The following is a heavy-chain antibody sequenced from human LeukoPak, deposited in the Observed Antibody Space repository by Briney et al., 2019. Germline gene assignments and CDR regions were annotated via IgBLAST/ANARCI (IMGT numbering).Heavy chain of an antibody. J-gene: IGHJ4*02. CDR1: GGSISSHY. CDR2: IYYSGST. CDR3: ARHGGYVKAFDY. Sequence: SETLSLTCTVSGGSISSHYWSWIRQPPGKGLEWIGYIYYSGSTNYNPSLKSRVTISVDTSKNQFSLKLSSVTAADTAVHYCARHGGYVKAFDYWGRGTLVTVSS. V-gene: IGHV4-59*11. D-gene: IGHD5-12*01.